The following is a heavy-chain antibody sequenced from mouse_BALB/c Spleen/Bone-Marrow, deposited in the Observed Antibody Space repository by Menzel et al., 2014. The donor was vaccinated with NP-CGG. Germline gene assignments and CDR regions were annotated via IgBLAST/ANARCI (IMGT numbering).Heavy chain of an antibody. V-gene: IGHV2-9*02. CDR3: ARVTSSAVGAMDY. CDR1: GFSLTNYG. D-gene: IGHD3-2*02. Sequence: VKLVESGPGLVAPSQSLSITCTVSGFSLTNYGVHWVRQPPGKGLEWLGVIWAGGSTNYSSALMSRLSISKDNSKSQVFLKMNSLQTDDTAMYYCARVTSSAVGAMDYWGQGASVTVSS. J-gene: IGHJ4*01. CDR2: IWAGGST.